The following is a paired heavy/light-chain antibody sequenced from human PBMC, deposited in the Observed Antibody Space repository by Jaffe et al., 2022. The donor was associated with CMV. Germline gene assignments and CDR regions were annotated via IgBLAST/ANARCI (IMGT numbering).Heavy chain of an antibody. J-gene: IGHJ4*02. CDR3: ARSFTLRASSSWYLFDY. CDR1: GFSISTGGVS. V-gene: IGHV2-70*15. D-gene: IGHD6-13*01. Sequence: QVTLRESGPALVKPTQTLTLTCTLSGFSISTGGVSVSWIRQPPGKALEWLARIDWEDDKYYSTSLKTRLTISKDTSKNQVVLTMTNMDPVDTATYYCARSFTLRASSSWYLFDYWGQGTLATVSS. CDR2: IDWEDDK.
Light chain of an antibody. CDR2: DVS. Sequence: QSALTQPASVSGSPGQSITISCTGTSSDVGGYIYVSWYQQHPGKAPKLMIYDVSDRPSGVSNRFSGSKSGNTASLTISGLQAEDEAEYYCSSYTSSSTYVFGTGTTVTVL. J-gene: IGLJ1*01. V-gene: IGLV2-14*03. CDR3: SSYTSSSTYV. CDR1: SSDVGGYIY.